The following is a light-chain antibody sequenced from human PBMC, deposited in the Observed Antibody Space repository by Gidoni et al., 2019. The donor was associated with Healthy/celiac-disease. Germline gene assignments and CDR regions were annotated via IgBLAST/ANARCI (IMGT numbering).Light chain of an antibody. J-gene: IGKJ1*01. CDR2: AAS. V-gene: IGKV1-8*01. CDR1: KGISSY. CDR3: QQYYSYSWT. Sequence: AIRMTQSPSSFSASTGDRVTITCRASKGISSYLAWYQQKPGKAPKLLIYAASTLQSGVPSRFSGSGSGTDFTLTISCLQSEDFATYYCQQYYSYSWTFXQXTKVEIK.